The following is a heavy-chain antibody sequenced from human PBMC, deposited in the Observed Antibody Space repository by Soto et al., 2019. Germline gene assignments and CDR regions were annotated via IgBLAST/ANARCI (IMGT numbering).Heavy chain of an antibody. J-gene: IGHJ4*02. CDR2: INSDGDIT. V-gene: IGHV3-74*01. D-gene: IGHD6-19*01. CDR1: GFTFSTYW. Sequence: GGSLRLSCAASGFTFSTYWMHWVRQGPGEGLVWVSRINSDGDITNYADSVKGRFTISRDNAKNTLYLQMNSLRVEDTAVYYCARDLKAGSDYWGQGTLVTVSS. CDR3: ARDLKAGSDY.